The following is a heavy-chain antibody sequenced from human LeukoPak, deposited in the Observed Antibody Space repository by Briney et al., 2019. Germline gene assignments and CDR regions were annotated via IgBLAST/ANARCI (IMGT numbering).Heavy chain of an antibody. J-gene: IGHJ3*02. Sequence: GASVKVSCKPSGYTLTSYVISWVRQAPGQGLEWMGWISGYNGNTNYAQKLQGRVTMTTDTSTSTAYMELTSLRSDDTAVYYCARGRNYYDSSDYYEGDAFDIWGQGTMVTVSS. CDR2: ISGYNGNT. CDR1: GYTLTSYV. V-gene: IGHV1-18*01. D-gene: IGHD3-22*01. CDR3: ARGRNYYDSSDYYEGDAFDI.